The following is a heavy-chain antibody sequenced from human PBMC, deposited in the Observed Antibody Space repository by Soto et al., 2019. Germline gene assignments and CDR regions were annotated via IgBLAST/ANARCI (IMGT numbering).Heavy chain of an antibody. Sequence: SETLSVTWTVSGGSISRGGCCWTWIRQHPVKGLEWIGYISNRGRTYYNPSLKSRVTISVATSKNQFSLKLSSVTAADTAVYYCARVIGGYDYYYYYGMDVWGQGTTVTVSS. CDR3: ARVIGGYDYYYYYGMDV. CDR1: GGSISRGGCC. V-gene: IGHV4-61*08. CDR2: ISNRGRT. D-gene: IGHD5-12*01. J-gene: IGHJ6*02.